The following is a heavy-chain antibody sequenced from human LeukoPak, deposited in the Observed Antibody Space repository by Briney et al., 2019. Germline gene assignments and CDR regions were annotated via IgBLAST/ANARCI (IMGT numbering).Heavy chain of an antibody. CDR3: AKTRLLIVSPFDY. Sequence: GGSLRLSCAASGFTFSSYAMSWVRQAPGKGLEWVSAISGSGGSTYYADSVKDRFTISRDNSKNTLYLQMSSLRAEDTAVYYCAKTRLLIVSPFDYWGQGTLVTVSS. CDR2: ISGSGGST. CDR1: GFTFSSYA. J-gene: IGHJ4*02. V-gene: IGHV3-23*01. D-gene: IGHD3-10*01.